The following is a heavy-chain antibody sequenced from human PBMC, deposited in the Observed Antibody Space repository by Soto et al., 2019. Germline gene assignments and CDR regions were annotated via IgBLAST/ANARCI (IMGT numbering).Heavy chain of an antibody. CDR2: IKSKPDGGTT. D-gene: IGHD3-22*01. V-gene: IGHV3-15*01. CDR1: GYAFEVAW. CDR3: TTGRRDYYGNSYMDL. J-gene: IGHJ6*03. Sequence: EMQLGESGGGLVKPGGSLRLSCAVSGYAFEVAWMNWVRQAPGKGLEWVGRIKSKPDGGTTEYAAPVEGRFTISRDGSTSTLYLQMNSLRTEDTAVYYCTTGRRDYYGNSYMDLWGKGTTVTVSS.